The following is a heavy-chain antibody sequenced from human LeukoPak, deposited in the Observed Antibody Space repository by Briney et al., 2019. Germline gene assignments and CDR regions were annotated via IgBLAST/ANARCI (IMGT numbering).Heavy chain of an antibody. D-gene: IGHD2-15*01. CDR1: GYTFTGYY. CDR3: ARDLGYCSGGSCYLAMSYYYYMDV. V-gene: IGHV1-2*02. CDR2: INPNSGGT. Sequence: ASVKVSCKASGYTFTGYYMHWVRQAPGQGLEWMGWINPNSGGTNYAQKFQGRVTMTRDTSISTAYMELSRLRSDDTAVYYCARDLGYCSGGSCYLAMSYYYYMDVWGKGTTVTVSS. J-gene: IGHJ6*03.